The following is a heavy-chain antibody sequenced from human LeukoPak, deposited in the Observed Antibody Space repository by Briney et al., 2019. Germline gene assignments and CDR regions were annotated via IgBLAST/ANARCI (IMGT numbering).Heavy chain of an antibody. V-gene: IGHV1-58*01. CDR3: AAGYCSGGNCYPYYYYGMDV. CDR1: GFTYTSSA. D-gene: IGHD2-15*01. Sequence: SVKVSCTASGFTYTSSAVQWVRQARGQRLEWIGWIVVGSGNTNYAQKFQERVTITRDMSTSTAYMELSSLRSEDTAVYYCAAGYCSGGNCYPYYYYGMDVWGQGTTVTVSS. J-gene: IGHJ6*02. CDR2: IVVGSGNT.